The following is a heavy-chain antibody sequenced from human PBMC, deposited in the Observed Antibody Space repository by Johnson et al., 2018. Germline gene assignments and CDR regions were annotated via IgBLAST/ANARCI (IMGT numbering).Heavy chain of an antibody. V-gene: IGHV3-30*18. D-gene: IGHD3-9*01. J-gene: IGHJ4*02. CDR2: IAYDGSRQ. CDR3: AKSPNFVRYFDY. Sequence: QVQLQESGGGLVQPGTSLRLSCAASGFIFGSYGMFWVRQAPGKGLEWVALIAYDGSRQYYADSVKGRFTVARDNSNNTLFLQMNSLKPEDTAFYYCAKSPNFVRYFDYWGQGTLVTVSS. CDR1: GFIFGSYG.